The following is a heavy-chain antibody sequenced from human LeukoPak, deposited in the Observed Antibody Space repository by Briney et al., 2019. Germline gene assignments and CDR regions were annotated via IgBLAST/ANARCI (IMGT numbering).Heavy chain of an antibody. CDR2: IGSSGSPI. D-gene: IGHD4-23*01. Sequence: TGGSLRLSCAASGFTFSTYGMNWVRQAPGKGLEWISFIGSSGSPIYYADSVKGRFTISRDNAKNSLYLQINSLRAEDTAVYYCGSRWSDWGQGTLVTVSS. CDR1: GFTFSTYG. CDR3: GSRWSD. V-gene: IGHV3-48*01. J-gene: IGHJ4*02.